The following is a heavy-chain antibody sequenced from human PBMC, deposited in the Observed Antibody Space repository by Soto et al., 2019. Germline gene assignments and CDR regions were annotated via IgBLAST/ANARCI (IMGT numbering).Heavy chain of an antibody. J-gene: IGHJ4*02. Sequence: QVQLQESGPGLVKPSQTLSLTCTVSGGSISSGGYYWSWIRQHPGKGLEWIGYIYYSGSTYYNPSLKSRVTISVDTSKNQFSLKLSSVTAADTDVYYCARGDDFWSGYYINYWGQGTLVTVSS. CDR1: GGSISSGGYY. V-gene: IGHV4-31*03. D-gene: IGHD3-3*01. CDR2: IYYSGST. CDR3: ARGDDFWSGYYINY.